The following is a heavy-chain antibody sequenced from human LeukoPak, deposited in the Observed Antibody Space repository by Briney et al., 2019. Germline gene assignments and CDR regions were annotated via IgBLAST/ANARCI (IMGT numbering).Heavy chain of an antibody. V-gene: IGHV3-7*01. CDR3: ARASMGGRDYHLDS. CDR2: IKTDGSHT. D-gene: IGHD4/OR15-4a*01. CDR1: GFTFSTYW. Sequence: GGSLRLSCAASGFTFSTYWMTWVRQAPGKGLEWVANIKTDGSHTYYLDSVKGRFTISRDNARNFLFLQLGSLRADDTGVYYCARASMGGRDYHLDSWGQGTLVTVSS. J-gene: IGHJ4*02.